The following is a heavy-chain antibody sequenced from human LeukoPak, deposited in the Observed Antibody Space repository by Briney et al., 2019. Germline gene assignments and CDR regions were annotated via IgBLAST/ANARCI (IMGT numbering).Heavy chain of an antibody. Sequence: GGSLRLSCAASGFTFSTYGMHWVPEAPSKGLEWVAFIRYDGSNKYYADSVKGRFTISRDNSKNTLYLQMNSLRAEDTAVYYCAKVLLGYYYDSSGYYNYMDVWGKGTTVTVSS. J-gene: IGHJ6*03. CDR1: GFTFSTYG. CDR3: AKVLLGYYYDSSGYYNYMDV. V-gene: IGHV3-30*02. CDR2: IRYDGSNK. D-gene: IGHD3-22*01.